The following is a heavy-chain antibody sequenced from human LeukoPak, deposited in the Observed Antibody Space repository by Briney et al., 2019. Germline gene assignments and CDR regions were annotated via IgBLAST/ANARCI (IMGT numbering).Heavy chain of an antibody. J-gene: IGHJ5*02. CDR1: AYSITNDNY. D-gene: IGHD3/OR15-3a*01. Sequence: SSETLSLTCTVSAYSITNDNYWIWIRQSPGTGPEWIGSTYHTGTAYYNPSLKSRVTISVDTSKNQFSLKLNSVTATDTAVYYCAKEVARRTGGFDPWGQGTLVTVSS. V-gene: IGHV4-38-2*02. CDR2: TYHTGTA. CDR3: AKEVARRTGGFDP.